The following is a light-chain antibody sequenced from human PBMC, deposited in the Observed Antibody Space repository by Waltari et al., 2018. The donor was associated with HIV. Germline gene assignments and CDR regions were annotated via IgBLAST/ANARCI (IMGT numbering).Light chain of an antibody. Sequence: QSVPTQPPSASGTPGQRVAISCSGSNSNIGSNLVYWYQHLPGPPPKLLIYKDNQRPSGVPGRFSASKSGSSSSLAISGLRSEDEAEYYCATWDDILSGYLFGTGTKVIVL. CDR1: NSNIGSNL. J-gene: IGLJ1*01. CDR2: KDN. V-gene: IGLV1-47*01. CDR3: ATWDDILSGYL.